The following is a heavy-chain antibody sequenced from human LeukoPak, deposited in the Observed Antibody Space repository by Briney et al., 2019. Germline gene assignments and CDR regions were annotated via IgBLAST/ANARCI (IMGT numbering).Heavy chain of an antibody. D-gene: IGHD3-10*01. V-gene: IGHV3-48*04. Sequence: GSLRLSCAASGFTFSTHSMNWVHQAPGKVLEWLSYISSSGSTIYYADSVKGRFTISRDNAKNSLYLQMNSLRAEDTAVYYCARTDYYGSGSYKFDPWDQGTLVTVSS. CDR1: GFTFSTHS. CDR3: ARTDYYGSGSYKFDP. J-gene: IGHJ5*02. CDR2: ISSSGSTI.